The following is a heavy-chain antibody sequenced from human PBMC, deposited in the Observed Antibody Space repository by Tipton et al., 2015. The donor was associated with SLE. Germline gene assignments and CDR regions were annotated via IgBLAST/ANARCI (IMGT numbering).Heavy chain of an antibody. D-gene: IGHD4-17*01. CDR1: GFTFSSYG. V-gene: IGHV3-33*06. CDR3: AKWGGDYFTGYFDL. Sequence: SLRLSCAASGFTFSSYGLHWVRQAPGKGLEWVAVIWFDGRNKNYADSVKGRFTIPRDNSKHTLYLQMNSLRAEDTAVYYCAKWGGDYFTGYFDLWGRGTLVTVSS. CDR2: IWFDGRNK. J-gene: IGHJ2*01.